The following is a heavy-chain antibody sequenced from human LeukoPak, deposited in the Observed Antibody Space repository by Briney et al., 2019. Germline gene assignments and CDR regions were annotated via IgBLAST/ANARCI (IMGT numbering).Heavy chain of an antibody. V-gene: IGHV4-59*01. Sequence: SETLSLTCTVSGGSISSYYWSWIRQPPGKGLEWIGYIYYSGSTNYNPSPKSRVTISVDTSKNQFSLKLSSVTAADTAVYYCARTDSSGWWGYWGQGSLVTVCS. CDR3: ARTDSSGWWGY. D-gene: IGHD6-19*01. CDR1: GGSISSYY. CDR2: IYYSGST. J-gene: IGHJ4*02.